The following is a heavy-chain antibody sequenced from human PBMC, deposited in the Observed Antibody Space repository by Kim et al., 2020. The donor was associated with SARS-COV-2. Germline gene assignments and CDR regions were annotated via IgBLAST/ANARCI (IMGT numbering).Heavy chain of an antibody. CDR2: IYYIGNT. J-gene: IGHJ2*01. V-gene: IGHV4-39*01. CDR3: VRLHYDSWSGYPRTYWYFDL. Sequence: SETLSLTCTVSGGSISSVGYYWGWIRQPPGKELEWIGSIYYIGNTYYNLSLQSRVTISVDTSKNQFSLRLSSVTAADTAVYYCVRLHYDSWSGYPRTYWYFDLWGRGTLVTVSS. D-gene: IGHD3-3*01. CDR1: GGSISSVGYY.